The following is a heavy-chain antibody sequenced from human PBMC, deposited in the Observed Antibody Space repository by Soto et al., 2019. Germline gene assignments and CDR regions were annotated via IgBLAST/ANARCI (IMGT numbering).Heavy chain of an antibody. V-gene: IGHV1-69*01. CDR1: GGNLSDYA. CDR2: IMPTVDSA. J-gene: IGHJ6*02. CDR3: AVAAVREILTEQSSGMAV. Sequence: QVQLVQSGAEVKNPGSSVKVSCKASGGNLSDYAVSWVRQARGQGLEWMGGIMPTVDSANYAQKFQGRLTITADESTSTANMELSSLTSDDTAIYYCAVAAVREILTEQSSGMAVWGQGTTVTVSS. D-gene: IGHD3-10*01.